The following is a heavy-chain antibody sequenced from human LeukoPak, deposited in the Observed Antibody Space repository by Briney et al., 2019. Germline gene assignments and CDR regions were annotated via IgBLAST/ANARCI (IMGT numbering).Heavy chain of an antibody. CDR1: GFSLSTSGVG. V-gene: IGHV2-5*02. CDR3: AHSSYGITMVRDTRTGAYYFDY. J-gene: IGHJ4*02. Sequence: SGPTLVKPTQTLTLTCTFSGFSLSTSGVGVGWIRQPPGKALEWLALIYWDDDKRYSPSLKSRLTITKDTSNNQVVLTMTNMDPVDTATYYCAHSSYGITMVRDTRTGAYYFDYWGQGTLVTVSS. CDR2: IYWDDDK. D-gene: IGHD3-10*01.